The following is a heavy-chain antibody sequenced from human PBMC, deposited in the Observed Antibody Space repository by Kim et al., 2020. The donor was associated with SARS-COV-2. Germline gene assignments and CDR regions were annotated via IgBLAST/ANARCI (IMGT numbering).Heavy chain of an antibody. CDR3: ARDSRRAVADSR. CDR1: GFTFSASN. J-gene: IGHJ4*02. V-gene: IGHV3-21*01. CDR2: ISSSSTDI. Sequence: GGSLRLSCAASGFTFSASNMNWVRQAPGKGREWVSFISSSSTDIYYADSMKGRFTISRDNAKNSLYLQMNSLRAEDTAVYYCARDSRRAVADSRWGQGTLVTVSP. D-gene: IGHD6-13*01.